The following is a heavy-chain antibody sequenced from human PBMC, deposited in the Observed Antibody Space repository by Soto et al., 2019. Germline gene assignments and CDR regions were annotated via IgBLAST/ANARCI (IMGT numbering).Heavy chain of an antibody. D-gene: IGHD4-17*01. CDR3: ARDWGPKDGDYVFNHYGMDV. Sequence: PSETLSLTCTVSGGSISSYYWSWIRQPPGKGLEWIGYIYYSGSTNYNPSLKSRVTISVDTSKNQFSLKLSSVTAADTAVYYCARDWGPKDGDYVFNHYGMDVWGQGTTVTVAS. V-gene: IGHV4-59*01. CDR1: GGSISSYY. CDR2: IYYSGST. J-gene: IGHJ6*02.